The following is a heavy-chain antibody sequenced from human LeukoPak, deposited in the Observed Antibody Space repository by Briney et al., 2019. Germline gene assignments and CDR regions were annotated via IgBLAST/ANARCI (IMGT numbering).Heavy chain of an antibody. Sequence: GSLRLSCAASGFTFSSYWMSWVRQPPGKGLEWIGYIYYSGSTNYNPSLKSRVTISVDTSKNQFSLKLSSVTAADTAVYYCARGSSNWYKWFDTWGQGTLVTVSS. CDR2: IYYSGST. CDR1: GFTFSSYW. J-gene: IGHJ5*02. D-gene: IGHD6-13*01. V-gene: IGHV4-59*01. CDR3: ARGSSNWYKWFDT.